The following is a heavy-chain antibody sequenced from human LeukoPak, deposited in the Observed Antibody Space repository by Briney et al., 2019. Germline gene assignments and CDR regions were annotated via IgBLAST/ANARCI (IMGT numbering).Heavy chain of an antibody. J-gene: IGHJ1*01. CDR2: ISYDGSNK. CDR3: AKDSSGYFEYFQH. CDR1: GFTFSSYG. Sequence: GGSLRLSCAASGFTFSSYGMHWVRQAPGKGLEWVAVISYDGSNKFYADSVKGRFTISRDNSKNTLYLQMNTLRAEDTAVYYCAKDSSGYFEYFQHWGRGTLVTVSS. D-gene: IGHD3-22*01. V-gene: IGHV3-30*18.